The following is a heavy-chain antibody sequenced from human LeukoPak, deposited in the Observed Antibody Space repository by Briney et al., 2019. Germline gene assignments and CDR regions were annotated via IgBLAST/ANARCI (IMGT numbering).Heavy chain of an antibody. CDR1: RGTFSKYA. V-gene: IGHV1-69*04. D-gene: IGHD3-22*01. J-gene: IGHJ4*02. CDR3: ARDDDRAREIDY. CDR2: IIPILNIT. Sequence: SVKVSCKAFRGTFSKYAISWVRQAPGQGLEWMGRIIPILNITHYAQKFQGRVTIAADKSTSTAYMELSSLRSEDTAMYYCARDDDRAREIDYWGQGTLVTVSS.